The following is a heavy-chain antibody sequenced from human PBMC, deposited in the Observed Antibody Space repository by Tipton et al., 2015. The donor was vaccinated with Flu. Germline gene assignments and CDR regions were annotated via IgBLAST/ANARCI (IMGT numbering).Heavy chain of an antibody. Sequence: QLVQSGAEVKKPGSSVKVSCKASGGTFSGYSIIWVRQAPGQGLEWMGRIIPISGITNYAQKFQDRVTMTADRSTNTAHMELSSLRSEDTAMYYCARVETYNDILSGPLDHWGQGTLVTVSS. D-gene: IGHD3-9*01. J-gene: IGHJ4*02. V-gene: IGHV1-69*09. CDR3: ARVETYNDILSGPLDH. CDR2: IIPISGIT. CDR1: GGTFSGYS.